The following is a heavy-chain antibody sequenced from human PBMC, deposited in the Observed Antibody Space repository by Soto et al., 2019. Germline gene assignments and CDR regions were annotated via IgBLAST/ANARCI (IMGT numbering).Heavy chain of an antibody. CDR2: ISGSGGST. J-gene: IGHJ4*02. CDR1: GFTFSSYA. V-gene: IGHV3-23*01. Sequence: GGSLRLSCAASGFTFSSYAMSWVRQAPGKGLEWVSAISGSGGSTYYADSVKGRFTISRDNSKNTLYLQMNSLRAEDTSVYYCVKDSMTTVTTYPYYFDYWGQGTLVTVSS. CDR3: VKDSMTTVTTYPYYFDY. D-gene: IGHD4-4*01.